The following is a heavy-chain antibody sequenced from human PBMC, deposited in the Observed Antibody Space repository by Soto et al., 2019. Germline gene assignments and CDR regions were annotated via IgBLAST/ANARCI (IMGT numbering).Heavy chain of an antibody. CDR1: GYTFTSYG. V-gene: IGHV1-18*01. CDR3: AREDSSPDYYYYYGMDV. CDR2: ISAYNGNT. D-gene: IGHD6-13*01. Sequence: QVQLVQSGAEVKKPGASVKVSCKASGYTFTSYGISWVRQAPGQGLEWMGRISAYNGNTNYAQKLQGRVTMTTDTSTSTAYMELRSLRSDDTAVYYCAREDSSPDYYYYYGMDVWGQGTTVTVSS. J-gene: IGHJ6*02.